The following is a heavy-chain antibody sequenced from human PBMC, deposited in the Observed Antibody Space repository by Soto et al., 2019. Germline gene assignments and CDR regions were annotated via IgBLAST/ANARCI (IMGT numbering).Heavy chain of an antibody. CDR3: ARGDSTDCSNGVCSFFYNHDMDV. D-gene: IGHD2-8*01. CDR1: GYSFTDYH. CDR2: INPKSGGT. J-gene: IGHJ6*02. Sequence: GASVKVSCKASGYSFTDYHIHWVRQAPGQGLEWRGRINPKSGGTSTAQKFQGWVTMTTDTSISTASMELTRLTSDDTAISYCARGDSTDCSNGVCSFFYNHDMDVWGQGTTVTVSS. V-gene: IGHV1-2*04.